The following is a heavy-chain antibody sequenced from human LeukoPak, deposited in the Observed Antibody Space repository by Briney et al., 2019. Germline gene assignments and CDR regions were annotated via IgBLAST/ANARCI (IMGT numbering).Heavy chain of an antibody. CDR1: GYTFITYG. CDR3: ARDRYEDSSSRVFDY. Sequence: GASVTVSCTASGYTFITYGISWVRQAPGQGLEWMGWTSTFNGNTYYAQNLQGRLTMTTDTSTSTAYMELTHLRSDDTALYYCARDRYEDSSSRVFDYWGQGTLVTVSS. V-gene: IGHV1-18*01. J-gene: IGHJ4*02. D-gene: IGHD6-6*01. CDR2: TSTFNGNT.